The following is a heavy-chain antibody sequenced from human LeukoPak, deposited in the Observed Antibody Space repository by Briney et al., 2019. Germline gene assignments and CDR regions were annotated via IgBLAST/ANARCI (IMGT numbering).Heavy chain of an antibody. J-gene: IGHJ4*02. CDR1: GDSISSYY. CDR3: ARSRYYFDY. CDR2: ISASGNT. Sequence: PSETLSLTCTVSGDSISSYYWTWIRQPAGKGLEWIGRISASGNTDYNPSLKGRVTMSVDTSKNQFSLRLSSVTAADTAVYYCARSRYYFDYWGQGILVTVSS. V-gene: IGHV4-4*07.